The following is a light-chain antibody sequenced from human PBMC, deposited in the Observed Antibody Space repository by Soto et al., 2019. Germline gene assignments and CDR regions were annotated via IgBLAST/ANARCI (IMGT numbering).Light chain of an antibody. CDR1: QTISTD. J-gene: IGKJ1*01. Sequence: DIQMAQSPSSMSASVGDRVTITCRASQTISTDLNWYQLKLGKAPNLLIHGASTLEPGVPSRFSCSGSGTDFTLPISGVQPDDFATDYCQQSYNTPRTFGQGTKVEV. CDR2: GAS. CDR3: QQSYNTPRT. V-gene: IGKV1-39*01.